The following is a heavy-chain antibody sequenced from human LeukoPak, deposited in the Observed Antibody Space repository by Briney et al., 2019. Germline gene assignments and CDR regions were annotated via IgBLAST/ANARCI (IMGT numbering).Heavy chain of an antibody. CDR3: AKVDSGSYFLGVDY. D-gene: IGHD1-26*01. Sequence: GGSLRLSCAASGFTFDDYAMHWVRQAPGKGLEWVSLISGDGGSTYYADSVKGRFTISRDNSKNSLYPQMNSLRTEDTALYYCAKVDSGSYFLGVDYWGQGTLVTVSS. V-gene: IGHV3-43*02. J-gene: IGHJ4*02. CDR1: GFTFDDYA. CDR2: ISGDGGST.